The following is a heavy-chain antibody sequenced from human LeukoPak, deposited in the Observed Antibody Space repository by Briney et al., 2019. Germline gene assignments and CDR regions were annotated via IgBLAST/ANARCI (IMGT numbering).Heavy chain of an antibody. CDR1: VFTFSSYA. CDR3: VKDSAPYSNGWGFDY. J-gene: IGHJ4*02. CDR2: ISSSGGST. V-gene: IGHV3-64D*09. Sequence: PGGSLRLSCSACVFTFSSYAMHWLRQAPEKGLEYVSAISSSGGSTYDADSVKGRFTISRDNSKNTLYLQMSSLRAEDTAVYYCVKDSAPYSNGWGFDYWGQGTLVTVSS. D-gene: IGHD6-19*01.